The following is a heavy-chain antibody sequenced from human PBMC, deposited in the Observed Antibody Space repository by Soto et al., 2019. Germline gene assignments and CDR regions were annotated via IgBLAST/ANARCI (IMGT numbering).Heavy chain of an antibody. D-gene: IGHD4-4*01. V-gene: IGHV1-18*01. CDR3: ARDTGPKTTLTPEEFDY. Sequence: ASVKVSCKASGYTFTSYGISWVRQAPGQGLEWMGWISAYNGNTNYAQKLQGRVTMTTDTSTSTAYMELRSLRSDDTAVYYCARDTGPKTTLTPEEFDYWGQGTLVTVSS. CDR2: ISAYNGNT. CDR1: GYTFTSYG. J-gene: IGHJ4*02.